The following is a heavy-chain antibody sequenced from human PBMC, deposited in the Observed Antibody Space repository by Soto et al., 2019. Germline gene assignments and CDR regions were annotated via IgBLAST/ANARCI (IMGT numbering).Heavy chain of an antibody. J-gene: IGHJ4*02. Sequence: QVQLVQSGAAVKESGASVKVSCKAYGYTFTVYYIHWVRQAPGQGLEWVGEISTKSGGTRYAQKFQGRVTMTKDTSITTVYMELSNLSPDDTAVYYCGRGRSGELVVFYWGQGTLVTVHS. CDR2: ISTKSGGT. CDR3: GRGRSGELVVFY. V-gene: IGHV1-2*02. D-gene: IGHD1-7*01. CDR1: GYTFTVYY.